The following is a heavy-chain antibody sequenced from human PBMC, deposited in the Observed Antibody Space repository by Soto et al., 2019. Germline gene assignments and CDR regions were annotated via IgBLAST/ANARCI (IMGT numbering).Heavy chain of an antibody. D-gene: IGHD6-19*01. CDR2: INPSDGST. CDR1: GYTFTAYS. Sequence: ASAQVSCTASGYTFTAYSMHRLRQAPRQRLEWMRWINPSDGSTKYSPKFQQRTTTTTDTSSSTALLEPTSLPSEARAVYFCAIDHHSSRPYYLGYRGPGTQVPVS. V-gene: IGHV1-3*01. J-gene: IGHJ4*02. CDR3: AIDHHSSRPYYLGY.